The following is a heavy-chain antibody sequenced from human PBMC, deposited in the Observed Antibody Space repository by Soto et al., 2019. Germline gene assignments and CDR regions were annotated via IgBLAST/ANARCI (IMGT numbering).Heavy chain of an antibody. V-gene: IGHV4-61*01. J-gene: IGHJ4*02. CDR1: GGSVSSCSYT. CDR2: MYYSGSS. D-gene: IGHD3-3*01. CDR3: ARVTYDFWSGYNYTYYFDC. Sequence: SETLSLTCTVSGGSVSSCSYTWGWNRQPPGQGLVWIGFMYYSGSSNYTPSLKTRVTMSIDTSRNQFSLKLSSVTAADTAVYYCARVTYDFWSGYNYTYYFDCWGQGAQVTVSS.